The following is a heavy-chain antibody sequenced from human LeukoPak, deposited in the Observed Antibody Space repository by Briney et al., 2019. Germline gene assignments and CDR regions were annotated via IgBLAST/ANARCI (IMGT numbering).Heavy chain of an antibody. Sequence: GGSLRLSCAVSGFTFSTYGMHWVRQAPGKGLEWVSAISGSGDSTYYADSVKGRFTISRDNSKNTLYLQMNSLRAEDTAIYYCAKEYRYCYGYIELDYWGQGTLVTVSS. CDR1: GFTFSTYG. J-gene: IGHJ4*02. V-gene: IGHV3-23*01. CDR3: AKEYRYCYGYIELDY. CDR2: ISGSGDST. D-gene: IGHD5-18*01.